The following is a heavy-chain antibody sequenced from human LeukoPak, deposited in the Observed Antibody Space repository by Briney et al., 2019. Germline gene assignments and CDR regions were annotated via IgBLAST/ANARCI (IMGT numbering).Heavy chain of an antibody. CDR2: ISWNSGSI. D-gene: IGHD5-24*01. V-gene: IGHV3-9*01. Sequence: GGSLRLSCAASGFTFDDYAMHWVRQAPGKGLEWVSGISWNSGSIGYADSVKGRFTISRDNTKNSLYLQMSSLRAEDTALYYCTRRAARWQFDLWGRGTLLTVSS. J-gene: IGHJ2*01. CDR3: TRRAARWQFDL. CDR1: GFTFDDYA.